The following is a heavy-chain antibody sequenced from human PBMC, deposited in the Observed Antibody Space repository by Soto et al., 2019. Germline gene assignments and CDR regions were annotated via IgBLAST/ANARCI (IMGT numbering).Heavy chain of an antibody. CDR1: GGSISSGDYY. V-gene: IGHV4-30-4*01. D-gene: IGHD5-12*01. CDR2: IYYSGST. CDR3: ARNYDYSTFDY. J-gene: IGHJ4*02. Sequence: SETLSLTCTVSGGSISSGDYYWSWIRQPPGKGLEWIGYIYYSGSTYYNPSLKSRVSISVDTSKNQFSLKLSSVTAADTAVYYCARNYDYSTFDYWGQGTLVTVSS.